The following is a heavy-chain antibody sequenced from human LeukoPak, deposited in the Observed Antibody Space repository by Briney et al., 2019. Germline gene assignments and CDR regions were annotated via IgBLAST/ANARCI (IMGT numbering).Heavy chain of an antibody. CDR3: ARHPFFNPFDY. D-gene: IGHD1-14*01. CDR2: IYITGNT. Sequence: PSETLSLTCTVSGASISSDYWSWIRQPPGKGLEWIGYIYITGNTNYSPALKSRVTMSLDTSKNQFSLKLSSVTATDTAVYYCARHPFFNPFDYSGLGTLVTVSS. J-gene: IGHJ4*02. V-gene: IGHV4-59*08. CDR1: GASISSDY.